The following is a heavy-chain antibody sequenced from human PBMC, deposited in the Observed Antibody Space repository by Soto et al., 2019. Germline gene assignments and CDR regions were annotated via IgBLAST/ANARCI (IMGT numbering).Heavy chain of an antibody. J-gene: IGHJ6*02. CDR2: IIPIFGAA. Sequence: GASVKVSCKASGGTFSSYAISWVRQAPGQGLEWMGGIIPIFGAANYAQKFQGRVTITADESTSTAYMELSSLRSEDTAVYYCASNQLESLPNYYYYGMDVWGQGTTVTVSS. CDR3: ASNQLESLPNYYYYGMDV. CDR1: GGTFSSYA. V-gene: IGHV1-69*13. D-gene: IGHD1-1*01.